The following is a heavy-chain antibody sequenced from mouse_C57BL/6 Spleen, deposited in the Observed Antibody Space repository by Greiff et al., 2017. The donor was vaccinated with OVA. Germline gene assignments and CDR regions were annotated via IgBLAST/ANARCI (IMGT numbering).Heavy chain of an antibody. CDR3: ARCGSSYFYAMDY. D-gene: IGHD1-1*01. CDR1: GYTFTSYW. CDR2: IDPSDSYT. V-gene: IGHV1-69*01. Sequence: QVQLQQPGAELVMPGASVKLSCKASGYTFTSYWMHWVKQRPGQGLEWIGEIDPSDSYTNYNQKFKGKSTLTVDKSSSTAYMQLSSLTSEDSAVYYCARCGSSYFYAMDYWGQGTSVTVSS. J-gene: IGHJ4*01.